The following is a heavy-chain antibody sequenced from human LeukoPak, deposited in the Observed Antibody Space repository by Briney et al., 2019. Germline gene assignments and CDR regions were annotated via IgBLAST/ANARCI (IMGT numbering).Heavy chain of an antibody. CDR3: AKAGDRGGYYYCYYMDV. V-gene: IGHV3-30*02. CDR2: IRYDGSNK. J-gene: IGHJ6*03. Sequence: GGSLTLSSAASGFPFSSYAKHWVRQAPGKGLEWVAFIRYDGSNKYYAESVKGRFTISRDNSKNTLYLQMNSLRAEDTAVYYCAKAGDRGGYYYCYYMDVWGKGTTVTVSS. D-gene: IGHD3-16*01. CDR1: GFPFSSYA.